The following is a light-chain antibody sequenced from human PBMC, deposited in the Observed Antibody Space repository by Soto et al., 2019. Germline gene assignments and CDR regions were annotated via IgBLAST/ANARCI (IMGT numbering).Light chain of an antibody. CDR3: SSYATSGTNVI. Sequence: HSALTQPASVSGSPGQSITISCTGTNSDVGAYPYVSWYQQHPGNAPKLLIYEVADRPSGVSDRFSGSKSGNTASLTISALQAEDEAVYYCSSYATSGTNVIFGGGTKSPS. CDR1: NSDVGAYPY. V-gene: IGLV2-14*03. CDR2: EVA. J-gene: IGLJ2*01.